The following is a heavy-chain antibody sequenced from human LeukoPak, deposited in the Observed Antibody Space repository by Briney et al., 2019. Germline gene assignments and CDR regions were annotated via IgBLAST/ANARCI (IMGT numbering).Heavy chain of an antibody. CDR1: GGSISSGGYY. CDR3: ARDRQSSSWYGGAFDI. CDR2: IYHSGST. Sequence: PSETLSLTCTVSGGSISSGGYYWSWIRQPPGEGLEWIGYIYHSGSTYYNPSLKSRVTISVDRSKNQFSLKLSSVTAADTAVYYCARDRQSSSWYGGAFDIWGQGTMVTVSS. D-gene: IGHD6-13*01. J-gene: IGHJ3*02. V-gene: IGHV4-30-2*01.